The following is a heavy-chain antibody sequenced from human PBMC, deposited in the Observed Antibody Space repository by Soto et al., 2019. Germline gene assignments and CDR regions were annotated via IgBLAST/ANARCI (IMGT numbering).Heavy chain of an antibody. Sequence: EVQLLESGGGLVQPGGSLRLSCAASGFTFSSNGMSWVRQAPGKGLEWVSGISGSGGTTNYADSVKGRCTISRDNSKNTLDLQMDSLRGEDTAVDYWAKDHGTGWGQGTTVTVS. CDR1: GFTFSSNG. J-gene: IGHJ6*02. CDR2: ISGSGGTT. V-gene: IGHV3-23*01. CDR3: AKDHGTG. D-gene: IGHD1-1*01.